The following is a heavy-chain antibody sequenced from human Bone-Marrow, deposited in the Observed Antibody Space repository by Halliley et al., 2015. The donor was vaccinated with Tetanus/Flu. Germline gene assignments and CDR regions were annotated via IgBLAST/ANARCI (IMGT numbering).Heavy chain of an antibody. J-gene: IGHJ3*02. CDR2: SKDGNKK. D-gene: IGHD3-16*01. CDR3: VGQTRGIVYLVNAGLDI. V-gene: IGHV3-30*03. Sequence: SKDGNKKYYEDPLKGQFTMSRDNSKNTVYLQMDSLRPEDTAIYYGVGQTRGIVYLVNAGLDIWGQGTMVTVSS.